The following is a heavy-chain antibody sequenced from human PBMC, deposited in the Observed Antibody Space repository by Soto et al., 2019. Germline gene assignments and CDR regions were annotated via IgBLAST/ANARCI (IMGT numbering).Heavy chain of an antibody. J-gene: IGHJ4*02. Sequence: SETLSLTCTVSGGSISSYYWSCIRQPPGKGLEWIGYIYYSGSTNYNPSLKSRVTISVDTSKNQFSLKLSSVTAADTAVYYCARAVLPYYYDSSGYFFDYWGQGTLVTVSS. CDR1: GGSISSYY. D-gene: IGHD3-22*01. CDR2: IYYSGST. CDR3: ARAVLPYYYDSSGYFFDY. V-gene: IGHV4-59*01.